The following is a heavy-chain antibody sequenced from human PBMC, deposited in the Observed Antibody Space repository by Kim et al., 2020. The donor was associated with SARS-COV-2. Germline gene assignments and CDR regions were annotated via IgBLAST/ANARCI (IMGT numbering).Heavy chain of an antibody. Sequence: SGPTLVNPTQTLTLTCTFSGFSLSTRGMCVSWIRQPPGKALEWLARIDWDDDKYYNTCLKTRLTISKDTSKNQVVLTMTNMDPVDTATYYCARIRGSGTTRSQSYHYYMDIWGKGTTVTVSS. CDR2: IDWDDDK. V-gene: IGHV2-70*11. CDR1: GFSLSTRGMC. J-gene: IGHJ6*03. D-gene: IGHD1-7*01. CDR3: ARIRGSGTTRSQSYHYYMDI.